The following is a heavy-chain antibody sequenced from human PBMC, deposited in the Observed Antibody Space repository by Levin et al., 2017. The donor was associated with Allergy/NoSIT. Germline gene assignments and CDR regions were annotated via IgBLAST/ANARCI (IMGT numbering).Heavy chain of an antibody. CDR1: GFSLSNYS. Sequence: GGSLRLSCAASGFSLSNYSMHWVRQAPGEGLEWVAVILKDGSHKYYAGSVKGRFTISRDTSKNTLDLQMDRLRAEDTAVYYCANLAVAGNTGDYWGQGTLVTVSS. CDR3: ANLAVAGNTGDY. J-gene: IGHJ4*02. D-gene: IGHD6-19*01. CDR2: ILKDGSHK. V-gene: IGHV3-30*18.